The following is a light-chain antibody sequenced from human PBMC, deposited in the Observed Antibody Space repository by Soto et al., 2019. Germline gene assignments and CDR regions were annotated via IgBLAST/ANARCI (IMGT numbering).Light chain of an antibody. V-gene: IGKV1-5*03. CDR3: QQDSSSSP. CDR2: RTS. Sequence: DIRMTQSPSTLSASVGGSVTITCRASHSVSPWLAWYQQKPGKAPKLLIYRTSSLQNGVPARFSGRGSGTDFFLTISNLQTDDFATYYCQQDSSSSPFGQGTRVELK. CDR1: HSVSPW. J-gene: IGKJ1*01.